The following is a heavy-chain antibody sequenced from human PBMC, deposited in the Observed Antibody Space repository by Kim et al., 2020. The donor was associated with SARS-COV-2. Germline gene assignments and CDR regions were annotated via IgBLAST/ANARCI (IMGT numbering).Heavy chain of an antibody. D-gene: IGHD3-16*01. CDR3: VIGVKIAV. CDR1: GGSFSGYS. J-gene: IGHJ3*01. CDR2: INHSGST. Sequence: SETLSLTCAAYGGSFSGYSWSWIRQPPGKGLEWIGEINHSGSTNYNPSLKSRVTISLDTSKNHFSLKLTSVTAADTAVYYCVIGVKIAVWGQGTMVTVSS. V-gene: IGHV4-34*01.